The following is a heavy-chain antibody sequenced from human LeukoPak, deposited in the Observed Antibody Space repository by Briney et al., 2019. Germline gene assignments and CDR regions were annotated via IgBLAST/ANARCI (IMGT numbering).Heavy chain of an antibody. J-gene: IGHJ4*02. CDR2: ICYSGST. D-gene: IGHD4/OR15-4a*01. CDR1: GGSISSSSYY. V-gene: IGHV4-39*07. CDR3: ARGGRERTMDY. Sequence: KPSETLSLTCTVSGGSISSSSYYWGWIRQPPGKGLEWIGSICYSGSTYYNPSLKSRVTISVDTSKNQFSLKLSSVTAADTAVYYCARGGRERTMDYWGQGTLVTVSS.